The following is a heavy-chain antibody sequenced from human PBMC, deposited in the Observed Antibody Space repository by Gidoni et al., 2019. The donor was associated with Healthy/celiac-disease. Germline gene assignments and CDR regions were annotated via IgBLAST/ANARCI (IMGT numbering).Heavy chain of an antibody. CDR2: IIPIFGTA. CDR1: VCTFSSYA. J-gene: IGHJ3*02. Sequence: QVQLVQSGAEVQKPGSSVQVSCKASVCTFSSYAISWVRQAPGQGLEWMGGIIPIFGTANYEQKFQGRVTITADESTSTAYMELSSLRSEDTAVYYCARDPNGLGAFDIWGQGTMVTVSS. CDR3: ARDPNGLGAFDI. D-gene: IGHD2-8*01. V-gene: IGHV1-69*01.